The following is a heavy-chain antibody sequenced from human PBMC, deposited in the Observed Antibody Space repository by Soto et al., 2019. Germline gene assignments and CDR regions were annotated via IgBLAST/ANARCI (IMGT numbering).Heavy chain of an antibody. J-gene: IGHJ4*02. CDR3: ARDRDYVNKPDH. D-gene: IGHD4-17*01. V-gene: IGHV3-33*01. Sequence: QVQLVESGGGVVQPGRSLRLSCAASGFTFSSYGMHWVRQAPGKGLEWVAVIWYDGSNKYYADSVKGRFTISRDNSKNTLEPQMNRLRAEDTAGYYGARDRDYVNKPDHWGQGTLVTVSS. CDR2: IWYDGSNK. CDR1: GFTFSSYG.